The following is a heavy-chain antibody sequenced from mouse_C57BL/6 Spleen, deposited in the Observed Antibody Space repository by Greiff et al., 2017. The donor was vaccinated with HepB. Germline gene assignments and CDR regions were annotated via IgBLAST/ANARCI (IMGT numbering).Heavy chain of an antibody. J-gene: IGHJ2*01. CDR3: ARNYKYYFDY. D-gene: IGHD2-12*01. CDR1: GYTFTSYW. V-gene: IGHV1-50*01. Sequence: QVQLKQPGAELVKPGASVKLSCKASGYTFTSYWMQWVKQRPGQGLEWIGEIDPSDSYTNYNQKFKGKATLTVDTSSSTAYMQLSSLTSEDSAVYYCARNYKYYFDYWGQGTTLTVSS. CDR2: IDPSDSYT.